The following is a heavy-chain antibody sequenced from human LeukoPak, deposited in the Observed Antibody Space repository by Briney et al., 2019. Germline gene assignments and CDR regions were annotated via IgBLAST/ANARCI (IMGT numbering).Heavy chain of an antibody. CDR3: AKVADY. CDR2: TSDSALTT. CDR1: GFTFSIYP. V-gene: IGHV3-23*01. J-gene: IGHJ4*02. Sequence: RPGGSLRLSCAASGFTFSIYPMRWVRQTPGKGLEWVSRTSDSALTTDYTDSVKGRFTISRDNSKNTLYLQMNSLRAEDTAVYYCAKVADYWGQGTLVTVSS.